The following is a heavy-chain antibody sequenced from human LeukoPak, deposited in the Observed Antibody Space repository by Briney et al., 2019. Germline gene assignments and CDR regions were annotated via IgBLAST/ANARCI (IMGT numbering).Heavy chain of an antibody. J-gene: IGHJ6*03. Sequence: SETLSLTCTVSGYSISSGYYWGWIRQPPGKGLEWIGYIYYSGSTNYNPSLKSRVTISVDTSKNQFSLKLSSVTAADTAVYYCARGNRYLYYYYYYYMDVWGKGTTVTVSS. V-gene: IGHV4-38-2*02. CDR2: IYYSGST. CDR3: ARGNRYLYYYYYYYMDV. D-gene: IGHD2-2*02. CDR1: GYSISSGYY.